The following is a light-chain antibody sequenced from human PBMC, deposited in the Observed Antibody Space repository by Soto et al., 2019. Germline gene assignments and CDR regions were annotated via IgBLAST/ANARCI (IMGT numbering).Light chain of an antibody. J-gene: IGKJ4*01. CDR2: GAS. CDR1: QSVSSSF. CDR3: QQYDSFGLT. V-gene: IGKV3-20*01. Sequence: ELVLTQSPGTLSLSPGERATLSCRASQSVSSSFLAWYQQKPGRAPRLLIYGASRRATGIPDRFSGSGSGTDFTLTISRLEPEDFAVYYCQQYDSFGLTFGGGTKVDIK.